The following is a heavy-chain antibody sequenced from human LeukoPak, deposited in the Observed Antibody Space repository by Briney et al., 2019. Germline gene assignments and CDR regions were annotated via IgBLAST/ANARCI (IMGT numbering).Heavy chain of an antibody. CDR1: GFTFSNYW. Sequence: QPGGSLRLSCAASGFTFSNYWMHWVRQAPGKGLVWVSRIKSDGSRTDYADSVKGRFTISRDNSKNTLYLQMNSLRAEDTAVYYCARGPPYFGSGSYYHIVDYWGQGTLVTVSS. CDR3: ARGPPYFGSGSYYHIVDY. D-gene: IGHD3-10*01. V-gene: IGHV3-74*01. CDR2: IKSDGSRT. J-gene: IGHJ4*02.